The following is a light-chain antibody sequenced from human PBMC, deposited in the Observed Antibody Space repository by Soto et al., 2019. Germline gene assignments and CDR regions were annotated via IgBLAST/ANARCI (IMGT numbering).Light chain of an antibody. CDR1: QSVSIH. V-gene: IGKV3-11*01. Sequence: EIVLTQSPATLSLSPGERATLSCRASQSVSIHLAWYQQKGGQAPRLLIYDTSNRATGIPAKFSGSVSGTDVTLTISSLETEESSVYYCQQRGNWPPGFTFGPGTKVDIK. CDR2: DTS. CDR3: QQRGNWPPGFT. J-gene: IGKJ3*01.